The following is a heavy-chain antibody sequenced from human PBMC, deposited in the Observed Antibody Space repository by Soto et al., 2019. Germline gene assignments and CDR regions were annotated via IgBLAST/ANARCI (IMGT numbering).Heavy chain of an antibody. CDR1: GFTFTSSA. Sequence: TSVKVSCKHSGFTFTSSAVQWVRQARGQRLEWIGWIVGGSGNTNYARKFQERVTIPRDMSTSTAYMEMSSERAVDSAVYYWAADRDSSTLFDYWGQGTLVTVSS. CDR3: AADRDSSTLFDY. J-gene: IGHJ4*02. V-gene: IGHV1-58*01. D-gene: IGHD6-13*01. CDR2: IVGGSGNT.